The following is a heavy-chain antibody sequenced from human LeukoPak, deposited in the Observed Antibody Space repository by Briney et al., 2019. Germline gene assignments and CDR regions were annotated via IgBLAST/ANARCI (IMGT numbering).Heavy chain of an antibody. V-gene: IGHV4-4*07. D-gene: IGHD2-15*01. J-gene: IGHJ5*02. Sequence: SGTLSLTCTVSGDSISSYYWSWFRQPAGKGLEWIGRIYSSGSTSYNPSLKSRVTMSVDTSKNQFSLNLRSVTAADTAVYYCARAGDNCSGGTCYRWFDPWGQGILVTVSS. CDR3: ARAGDNCSGGTCYRWFDP. CDR2: IYSSGST. CDR1: GDSISSYY.